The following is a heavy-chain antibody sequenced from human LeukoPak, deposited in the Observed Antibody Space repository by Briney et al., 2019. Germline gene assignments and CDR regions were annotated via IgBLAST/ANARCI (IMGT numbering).Heavy chain of an antibody. CDR3: ARDDPPRPYS. J-gene: IGHJ5*02. Sequence: GSSVKISCKASGGTFSSYAISWVRQAPGQGLEWMGRIIPILGIANYAQKFQGRVTITADKSTSTAYMELSSLRSEDTAVYYCARDDPPRPYSWGQGTLVTVSS. CDR1: GGTFSSYA. D-gene: IGHD3-10*01. V-gene: IGHV1-69*04. CDR2: IIPILGIA.